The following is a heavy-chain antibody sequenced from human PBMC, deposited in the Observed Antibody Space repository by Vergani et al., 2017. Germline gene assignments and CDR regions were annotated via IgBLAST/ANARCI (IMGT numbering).Heavy chain of an antibody. V-gene: IGHV4-4*03. Sequence: QVQLQESGPGLVKPPGTLSLTCAVSGGSISSSNWWSWVRQPTGKGLEWIGEIYHSGSTNYNPSLKSRVTISVDTSKNQFSLKLSSVTAADTAVYYCARQGVRLNRIDNYYYYGMDVWGQGTTVTVSS. CDR2: IYHSGST. D-gene: IGHD3-3*01. J-gene: IGHJ6*02. CDR3: ARQGVRLNRIDNYYYYGMDV. CDR1: GGSISSSNW.